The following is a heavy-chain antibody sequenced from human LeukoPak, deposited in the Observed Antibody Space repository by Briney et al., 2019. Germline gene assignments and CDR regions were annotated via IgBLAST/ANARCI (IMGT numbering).Heavy chain of an antibody. V-gene: IGHV3-9*03. Sequence: GRSLRLSCAASGFTFDDYAMHWVRQAPGKGLEWVSGISWNSGSIGYADSVKGRFTISRDNAKNSLYLQMNSLRAEDMALYYCAXXXXYXDSSGYSQPFDYWGXGTLVTVSS. CDR3: AXXXXYXDSSGYSQPFDY. J-gene: IGHJ4*02. CDR2: ISWNSGSI. D-gene: IGHD3-22*01. CDR1: GFTFDDYA.